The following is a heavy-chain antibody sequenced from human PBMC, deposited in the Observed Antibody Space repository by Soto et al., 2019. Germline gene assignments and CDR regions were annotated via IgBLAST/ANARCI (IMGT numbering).Heavy chain of an antibody. CDR1: GGSISSYY. CDR3: AREGAARGYYYYGMDV. Sequence: TSETLSLTCTVSGGSISSYYWIWIRQPPGKGLEWIGYIYYSGSTNYNPSLKSRVTISVDTSKNQFSLKLSSVTAADTAVYYCAREGAARGYYYYGMDVWGQGTTVTV. CDR2: IYYSGST. D-gene: IGHD3-16*01. V-gene: IGHV4-59*01. J-gene: IGHJ6*02.